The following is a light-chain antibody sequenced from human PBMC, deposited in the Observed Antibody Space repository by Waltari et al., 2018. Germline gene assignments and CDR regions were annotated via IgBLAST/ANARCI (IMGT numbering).Light chain of an antibody. CDR2: GAS. CDR3: QQYGSSST. Sequence: EIVLTQSPGTLSLSPGERATLSCRASPSVSRSYLAWYQQKPGQAPRLLIYGASSRATGIPDRFSGSGSGTDFTLTISRLEPEDFAVYYCQQYGSSSTFGQGTRLDIK. CDR1: PSVSRSY. V-gene: IGKV3-20*01. J-gene: IGKJ5*01.